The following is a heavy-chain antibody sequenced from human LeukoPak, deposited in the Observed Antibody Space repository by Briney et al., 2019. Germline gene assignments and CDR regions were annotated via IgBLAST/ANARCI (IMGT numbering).Heavy chain of an antibody. Sequence: SETLSLTCTVSGGSISSYYWSWIRQPPGKGLEWIGYISYSGGTNYNHSLKSRVTISVDTSKNQFSLKLTSVTAADTAVYYCAREFYYDSSGLNWFDPWGQGTLVTVSS. J-gene: IGHJ5*02. CDR1: GGSISSYY. CDR2: ISYSGGT. CDR3: AREFYYDSSGLNWFDP. V-gene: IGHV4-59*01. D-gene: IGHD3-22*01.